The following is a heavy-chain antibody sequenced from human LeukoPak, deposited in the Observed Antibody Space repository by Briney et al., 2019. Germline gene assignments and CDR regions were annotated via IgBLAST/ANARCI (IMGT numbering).Heavy chain of an antibody. CDR2: IYYSGST. CDR3: ARAHGSGSYYTRHYYFDY. J-gene: IGHJ4*02. CDR1: GGSISSSSYY. V-gene: IGHV4-31*03. D-gene: IGHD3-10*01. Sequence: SETLSLTCTVSGGSISSSSYYWDWIRQHPGKGLEWIGYIYYSGSTYYNPSLKSRVTISVDTSKNQFSLKLSSVTAADTAVYYCARAHGSGSYYTRHYYFDYWGQGTLVTVSS.